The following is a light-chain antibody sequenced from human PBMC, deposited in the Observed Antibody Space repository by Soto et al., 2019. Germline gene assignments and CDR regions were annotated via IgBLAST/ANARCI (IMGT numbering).Light chain of an antibody. V-gene: IGKV3-11*01. CDR2: DAS. Sequence: EIVLTQSPDTRSLSPGERATLSCSASQSVSSCLAWYQQKPGQAPRILIYDASNRATGIPARFSGSGSGTDLTLTMSHLKTEDVAVSYCNQRSNWHPEVTVGARTNMDIK. CDR1: QSVSSC. CDR3: NQRSNWHPEVT. J-gene: IGKJ3*01.